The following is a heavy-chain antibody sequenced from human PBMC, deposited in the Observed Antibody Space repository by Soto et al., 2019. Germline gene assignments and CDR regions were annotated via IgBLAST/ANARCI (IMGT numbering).Heavy chain of an antibody. J-gene: IGHJ4*02. CDR2: ISAYNGNT. V-gene: IGHV1-18*01. CDR3: ARQMVPAADYYFGY. D-gene: IGHD2-2*01. CDR1: GYTFTSYG. Sequence: ASVKVSCKASGYTFTSYGINWVRQAPGQGLEWMGWISAYNGNTNYAQKVQGRVTMTTDTSTSTAYMELRGLRSDDTAMYYCARQMVPAADYYFGYWGQGTLVTSPQ.